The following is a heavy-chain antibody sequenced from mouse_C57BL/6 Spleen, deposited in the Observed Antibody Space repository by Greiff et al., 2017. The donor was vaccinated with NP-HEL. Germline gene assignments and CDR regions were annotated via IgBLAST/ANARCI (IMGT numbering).Heavy chain of an antibody. J-gene: IGHJ4*01. CDR2: IDPETGGT. CDR1: GYTFTDYE. Sequence: VQLQQSGAELVRPGASVTLSCEASGYTFTDYEMHWVKQTPVHGLEWIGAIDPETGGTAYNQKFKGKAILTADKSSSTAYMELRSLTSEDSAVYYCTRYPDAMDYWGQGTSVTVSS. CDR3: TRYPDAMDY. V-gene: IGHV1-15*01.